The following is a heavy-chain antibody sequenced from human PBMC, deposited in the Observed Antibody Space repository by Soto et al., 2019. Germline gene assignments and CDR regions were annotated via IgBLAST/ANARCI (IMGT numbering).Heavy chain of an antibody. Sequence: EVQLVESGGGLVQPGGSLRLSCAASGFTFSSYWMHWVRQAPGDGLRWVSRINSDGSRTTYADSVKGRITISRDNVKNTGYLNLTSLSAEDTSVYYCARIGTGYYYMDFWGKGTTVTVSS. V-gene: IGHV3-74*01. CDR2: INSDGSRT. D-gene: IGHD1-1*01. CDR1: GFTFSSYW. J-gene: IGHJ6*03. CDR3: ARIGTGYYYMDF.